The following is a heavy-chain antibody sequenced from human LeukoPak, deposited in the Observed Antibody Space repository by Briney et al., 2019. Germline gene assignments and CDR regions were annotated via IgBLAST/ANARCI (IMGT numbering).Heavy chain of an antibody. CDR3: ARDGLDGSGYEPLLDY. CDR1: GFTFSSYA. Sequence: GGSLRLSCAASGFTFSSYAMHWVRQAPGKGLEWVAVISYDGSNKYYADSVKGRFTISRDNSKNTLYLQMNSLRAEDTAVYYCARDGLDGSGYEPLLDYWGQGTLVTVSS. D-gene: IGHD3-22*01. V-gene: IGHV3-30-3*01. J-gene: IGHJ4*02. CDR2: ISYDGSNK.